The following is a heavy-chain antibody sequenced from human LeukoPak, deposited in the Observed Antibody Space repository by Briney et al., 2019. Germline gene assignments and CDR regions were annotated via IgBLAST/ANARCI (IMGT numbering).Heavy chain of an antibody. CDR2: INHSGGT. CDR1: GGSFSGYY. CDR3: ATTHCSGGSCYSGKYFQH. V-gene: IGHV4-34*01. J-gene: IGHJ1*01. Sequence: SETLSLTCAVYGGSFSGYYWSWIRQPPGKGVEWIGEINHSGGTNYNPSLKSRVTISVDTSKNQFSLKLSSVTAADTAVYYCATTHCSGGSCYSGKYFQHWGQGTLVTVSS. D-gene: IGHD2-15*01.